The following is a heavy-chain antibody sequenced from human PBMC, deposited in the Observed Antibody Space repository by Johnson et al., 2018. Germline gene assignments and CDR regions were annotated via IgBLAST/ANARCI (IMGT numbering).Heavy chain of an antibody. CDR3: AKESGCYYIENAFYI. D-gene: IGHD1-26*01. Sequence: QVQLVESGGGVVQPGRSLRLSCAASGITFSTYGMHWVRQAPGKGLEWVAVISYDGRNKNSADSVKGRFTISRDNSKNTLYLQRNSLRAEDTAMYYWAKESGCYYIENAFYIWGQGTMVTVSS. CDR1: GITFSTYG. V-gene: IGHV3-30*18. CDR2: ISYDGRNK. J-gene: IGHJ3*02.